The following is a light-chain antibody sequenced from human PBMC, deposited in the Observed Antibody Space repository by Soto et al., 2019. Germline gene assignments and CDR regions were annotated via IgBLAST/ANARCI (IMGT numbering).Light chain of an antibody. V-gene: IGLV2-14*03. CDR1: SSDIGGYNY. CDR3: SSYTSSKTLL. Sequence: QSALTQPASVSGSPGQSITISCTGTSSDIGGYNYVSWYQQHPGKAPKLIIYDVSNRPSGVSNRFSGSKSGNTASLAISGLQAEDVADYYCSSYTSSKTLLFGGGIKLTVL. CDR2: DVS. J-gene: IGLJ2*01.